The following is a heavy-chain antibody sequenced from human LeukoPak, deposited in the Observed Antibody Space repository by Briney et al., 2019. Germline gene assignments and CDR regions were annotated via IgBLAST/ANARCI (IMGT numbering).Heavy chain of an antibody. Sequence: ASVKVSCKASGYTFTSYYMHWVRQAPGQGLEWMGIIYPGGGSTTYAQKFQGRVTMTSGTSTSTVYMELSSLRSEDTVVYYCARDSAQTGGLDYWGQGTLVTVSS. CDR2: IYPGGGST. D-gene: IGHD7-27*01. CDR3: ARDSAQTGGLDY. CDR1: GYTFTSYY. J-gene: IGHJ4*02. V-gene: IGHV1-46*01.